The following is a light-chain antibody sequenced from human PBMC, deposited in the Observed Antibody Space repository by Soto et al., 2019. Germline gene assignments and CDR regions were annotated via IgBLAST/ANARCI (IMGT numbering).Light chain of an antibody. J-gene: IGKJ1*01. CDR3: QQYNSYSSWT. CDR2: KAS. CDR1: EGISSW. Sequence: DIQMTQSPSTLSASVGDRVTITCRASEGISSWLAWYQQKPGKAHKLLIYKASSLESGVPSRFSGSGSGTEFTLTISSLQPDDFATYYCQQYNSYSSWTFGQGTKVAIK. V-gene: IGKV1-5*03.